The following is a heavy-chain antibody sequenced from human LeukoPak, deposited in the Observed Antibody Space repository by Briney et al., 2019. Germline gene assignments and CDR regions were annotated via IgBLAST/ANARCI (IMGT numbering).Heavy chain of an antibody. CDR2: IYYSGST. CDR1: GGSISSYY. Sequence: SETLSLTCTVSGGSISSYYWSWIRQPPGKGLGWIGYIYYSGSTNYNPSLKSRVTISVDTSKNQFSLKLSSVTAADTAVYYCARLWYYDFWSGYDFDYWGQGTLVTVSS. V-gene: IGHV4-59*01. CDR3: ARLWYYDFWSGYDFDY. D-gene: IGHD3-3*01. J-gene: IGHJ4*02.